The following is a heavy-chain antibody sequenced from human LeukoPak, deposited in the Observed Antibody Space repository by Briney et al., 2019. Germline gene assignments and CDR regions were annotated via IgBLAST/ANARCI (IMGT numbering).Heavy chain of an antibody. Sequence: GGSLRLSCAASGFTVSNYWMTWVRQAPGKGLQWVASIRQDANVKYYVDSVRGRFTISRDNAENSLHLQMNGLRAEDTAMYYCARWAADSGIYYIASWGQGSLVSASS. J-gene: IGHJ4*02. D-gene: IGHD3-10*01. CDR2: IRQDANVK. CDR3: ARWAADSGIYYIAS. CDR1: GFTVSNYW. V-gene: IGHV3-7*01.